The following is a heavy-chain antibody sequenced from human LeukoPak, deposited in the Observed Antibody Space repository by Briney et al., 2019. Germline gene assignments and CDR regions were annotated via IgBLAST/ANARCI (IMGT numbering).Heavy chain of an antibody. Sequence: ASVKVSCKASGGTFSSYAISWVRQAPGQGLEWMGGIIPIFGTANYAQKFQGRVTITADESTSTAYMELSSLRSEDTAVYYCARGVVVVPAATISYYYYGMDVWGQGTTVTVSS. CDR1: GGTFSSYA. CDR3: ARGVVVVPAATISYYYYGMDV. CDR2: IIPIFGTA. V-gene: IGHV1-69*13. J-gene: IGHJ6*02. D-gene: IGHD2-2*01.